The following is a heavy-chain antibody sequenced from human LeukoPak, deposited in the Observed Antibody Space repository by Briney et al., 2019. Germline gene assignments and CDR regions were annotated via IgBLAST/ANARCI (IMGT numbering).Heavy chain of an antibody. D-gene: IGHD3-22*01. CDR2: INYSGNN. V-gene: IGHV4-59*08. CDR1: GGSISNYY. CDR3: ARRGYYDSGGYYGY. J-gene: IGHJ4*02. Sequence: SETLSLTCIVSGGSISNYYWSWIRQPPGKGLEWIAYINYSGNNNYNPSLKSRVTISIDTSKNHFSLRLSSVTAADTAVYYCARRGYYDSGGYYGYWGQEALVTVSS.